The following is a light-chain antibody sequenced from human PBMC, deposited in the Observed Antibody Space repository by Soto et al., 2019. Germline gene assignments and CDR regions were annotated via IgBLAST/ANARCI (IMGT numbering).Light chain of an antibody. CDR2: AAS. J-gene: IGKJ2*01. CDR1: QAISSS. CDR3: QHLNDYRYT. V-gene: IGKV1-9*01. Sequence: DIQLTQSPSFLSASVGDRVTITCRASQAISSSLAWYQHNPGKAPKLLIYAASTLKNGVPSSFSGSGSGAEFTLTISSLQPEDFVAYYCQHLNDYRYTFGQGTKVEIK.